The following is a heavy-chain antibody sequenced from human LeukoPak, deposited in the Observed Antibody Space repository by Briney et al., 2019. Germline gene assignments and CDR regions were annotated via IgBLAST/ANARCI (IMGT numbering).Heavy chain of an antibody. Sequence: PSETLSLTCTVSGGSISSGSYYWSWIRQPPGKGLEWIGYIYYSGSTNYNPSLKSRVTISVDTSKNQFSLKLSSVTAADTAVYYCARPLYSSGWYALDYWGQGTLVTVSS. CDR3: ARPLYSSGWYALDY. V-gene: IGHV4-61*01. CDR1: GGSISSGSYY. J-gene: IGHJ4*02. CDR2: IYYSGST. D-gene: IGHD6-19*01.